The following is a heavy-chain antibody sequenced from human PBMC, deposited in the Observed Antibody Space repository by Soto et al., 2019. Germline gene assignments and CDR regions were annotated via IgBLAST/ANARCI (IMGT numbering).Heavy chain of an antibody. J-gene: IGHJ6*02. CDR3: AKQNYDILTGYYPLYYYYYGMDV. Sequence: GASVKVSCKASGGTFSSYAISWVRQAPGQGLEWMGGIIPIFGTANYAQKFQGRVTITADESTSTAYMELSSLRSEDTAVYYCAKQNYDILTGYYPLYYYYYGMDVWGQGTTVTVSS. CDR2: IIPIFGTA. CDR1: GGTFSSYA. D-gene: IGHD3-9*01. V-gene: IGHV1-69*13.